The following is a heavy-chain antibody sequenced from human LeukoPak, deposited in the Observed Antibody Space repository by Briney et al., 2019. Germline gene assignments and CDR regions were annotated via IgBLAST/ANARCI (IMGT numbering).Heavy chain of an antibody. CDR1: GVSISSSNSY. J-gene: IGHJ6*03. CDR3: ARLGYYGSGSPLDSHYYYYYMDV. V-gene: IGHV4-39*07. D-gene: IGHD3-10*01. Sequence: SETLSLTCTVSGVSISSSNSYWGWIRQPPGKGLEWIGSIYYSGSTYYNPSLKSRVTMSVDTSKNQFSLKLSSVTAADTAVYYCARLGYYGSGSPLDSHYYYYYMDVWGKGTTVTISS. CDR2: IYYSGST.